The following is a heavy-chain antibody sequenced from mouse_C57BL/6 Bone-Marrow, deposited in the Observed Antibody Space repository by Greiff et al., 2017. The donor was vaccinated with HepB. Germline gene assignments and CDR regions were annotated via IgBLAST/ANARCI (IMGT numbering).Heavy chain of an antibody. J-gene: IGHJ2*01. D-gene: IGHD2-5*01. CDR1: GYAFSSSW. CDR3: ASRMVYYSNFDY. V-gene: IGHV1-82*01. CDR2: IYPGDGDT. Sequence: QVQLQQSGPELVKPGASVKISCKASGYAFSSSWMNWVKQRPGKGLEWIGRIYPGDGDTNYNGKFKGKATLTADKSSSTAYMQLSSLTSEDSAVYFGASRMVYYSNFDYWGQGTTLTVSS.